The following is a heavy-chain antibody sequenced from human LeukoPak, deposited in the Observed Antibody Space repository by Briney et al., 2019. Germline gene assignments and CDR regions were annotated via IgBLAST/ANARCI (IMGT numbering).Heavy chain of an antibody. CDR1: GASIRISNYY. CDR2: VYYTGTT. J-gene: IGHJ4*02. V-gene: IGHV4-39*01. CDR3: ARHSNYASGSTAKGLFDY. D-gene: IGHD3-10*01. Sequence: SETLSLTCAVSGASIRISNYYWGWIRQPPGKGLEWIASVYYTGTTYYNPSLKSRVTIFVETSKNQVSLRLSSVTAADTAVYYCARHSNYASGSTAKGLFDYWGQGTLVSVSS.